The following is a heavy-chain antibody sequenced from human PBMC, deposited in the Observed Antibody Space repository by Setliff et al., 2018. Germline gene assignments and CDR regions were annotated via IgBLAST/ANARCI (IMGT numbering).Heavy chain of an antibody. J-gene: IGHJ4*02. CDR2: FYTSGST. V-gene: IGHV4-61*09. CDR1: GDSISSGYYY. CDR3: ARQPEGGYYDSSGYYGMAPYYFDY. D-gene: IGHD3-22*01. Sequence: SETLSLTCTVSGDSISSGYYYWTWIRQSAGKGLEWIGHFYTSGSTNYNPSLKSRVTISVDTSKNQFSLKLSSVTAADTAVYYCARQPEGGYYDSSGYYGMAPYYFDYWGQGTLVTV.